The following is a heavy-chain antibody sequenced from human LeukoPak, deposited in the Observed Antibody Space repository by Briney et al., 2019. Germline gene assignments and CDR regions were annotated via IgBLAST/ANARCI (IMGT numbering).Heavy chain of an antibody. CDR2: INTNTGNP. D-gene: IGHD5-18*01. J-gene: IGHJ4*02. Sequence: VKDSRVASRYTFTSYAMNGVRQAPGQGVEWTGWINTNTGNPKNAQGLRGRFVFSLDTSVSTAYLQISSLKAEDAAVYYCARSDTAVVTILSHWGQGTLVTVSS. CDR1: RYTFTSYA. V-gene: IGHV7-4-1*02. CDR3: ARSDTAVVTILSH.